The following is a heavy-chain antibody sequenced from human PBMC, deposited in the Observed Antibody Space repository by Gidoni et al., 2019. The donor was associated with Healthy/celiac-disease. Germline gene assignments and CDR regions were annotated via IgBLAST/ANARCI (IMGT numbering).Heavy chain of an antibody. V-gene: IGHV5-51*01. J-gene: IGHJ6*02. CDR1: GYSFTSYW. Sequence: EVQLVQSGAEVKKPGESLKISCKGSGYSFTSYWIGWVRQMPGKGLEWMGIIYPGDSDTRYSPSFQGQVTISADKSISTAYLQWSSLKASDTAMYYCARRYCSGGSCYPEYYYYYGMDVWGQGTTVTVSS. D-gene: IGHD2-15*01. CDR3: ARRYCSGGSCYPEYYYYYGMDV. CDR2: IYPGDSDT.